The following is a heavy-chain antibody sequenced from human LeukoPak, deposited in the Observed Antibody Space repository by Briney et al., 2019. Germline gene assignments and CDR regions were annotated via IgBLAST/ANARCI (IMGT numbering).Heavy chain of an antibody. CDR1: GYSFTGYY. D-gene: IGHD2-8*01. V-gene: IGHV1-2*02. CDR3: ARDGAFCATGVCYINWFDP. J-gene: IGHJ5*02. CDR2: ISPSSGDT. Sequence: ASVKVSCKASGYSFTGYYIHWVRQAPGQGLEWMGWISPSSGDTKYAQKFQGRVTMTRDTSINTAYMDLTRLRSDDTAVYYCARDGAFCATGVCYINWFDPWGQGSLVTVSS.